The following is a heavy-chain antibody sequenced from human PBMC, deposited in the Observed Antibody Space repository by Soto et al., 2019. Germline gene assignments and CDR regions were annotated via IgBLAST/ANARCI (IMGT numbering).Heavy chain of an antibody. V-gene: IGHV3-23*01. Sequence: LRLSCAASGFMFENYAMIWVRQAPGKGLEWVATVRGNSYGAYYADSVRGRFIISRDNSKNTMSLQLNSLRDDDTAIYYCAKGKSENGVDWLDPWGPGTLVTVSS. CDR3: AKGKSENGVDWLDP. J-gene: IGHJ5*02. D-gene: IGHD2-8*01. CDR2: VRGNSYGA. CDR1: GFMFENYA.